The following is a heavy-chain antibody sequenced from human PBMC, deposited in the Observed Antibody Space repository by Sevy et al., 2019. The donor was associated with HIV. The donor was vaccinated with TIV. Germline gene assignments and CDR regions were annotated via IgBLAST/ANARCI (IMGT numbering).Heavy chain of an antibody. V-gene: IGHV1-24*01. J-gene: IGHJ4*02. CDR2: FDPEDGET. Sequence: ASVKVSCKVSGYTLSEFSMHWVRQAPAKGLEWMGSFDPEDGETIYAQNFQGRITMTEDTSTDTAYMELSSLRSEDTAVFYCAVTKDYFDSSGSPFDYWCQGTLVTVSS. CDR1: GYTLSEFS. D-gene: IGHD3-22*01. CDR3: AVTKDYFDSSGSPFDY.